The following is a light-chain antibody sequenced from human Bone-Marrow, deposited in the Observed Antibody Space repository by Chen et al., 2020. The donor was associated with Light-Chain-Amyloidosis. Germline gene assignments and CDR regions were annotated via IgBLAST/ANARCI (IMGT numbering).Light chain of an antibody. CDR1: SSDVGGDNH. Sequence: QSALTQPASVSGSPGQSITISCTGTSSDVGGDNHVSWYQQHPDKAPKLMIYEVTNRPSWVPDRCSCSTSDNTASLTISGLQTEDEADYFCSSYTITNTLVFGSGTRVTVL. V-gene: IGLV2-14*01. J-gene: IGLJ1*01. CDR3: SSYTITNTLV. CDR2: EVT.